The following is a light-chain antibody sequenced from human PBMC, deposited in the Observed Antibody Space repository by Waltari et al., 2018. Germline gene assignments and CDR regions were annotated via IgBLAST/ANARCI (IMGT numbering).Light chain of an antibody. CDR2: DAS. CDR1: QSVGNK. V-gene: IGKV3-15*01. CDR3: QQSNNWPYT. Sequence: EIEMTPSPAPLSVSPGDRATVSCRASQSVGNKLAWYQQKPGQAPRLLFYDASTRATGIPVRFSGSGSGTEFTLTISSLQSEDFAVYYCQQSNNWPYTFGQGTKLEIK. J-gene: IGKJ2*01.